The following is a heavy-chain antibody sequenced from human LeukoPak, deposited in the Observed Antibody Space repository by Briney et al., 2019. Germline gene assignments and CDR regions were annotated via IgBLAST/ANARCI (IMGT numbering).Heavy chain of an antibody. Sequence: GGSLRLSCAASGFTFSNAWMSWVRQAPGKGLEWVGRIKSKTDGGTTDYATPVKGRFTISRDDSKNTLYLQMNSLKTEDTAVYYCTTLVGARTEADYWGQGTLVTVSS. D-gene: IGHD1-26*01. CDR3: TTLVGARTEADY. J-gene: IGHJ4*02. CDR2: IKSKTDGGTT. V-gene: IGHV3-15*01. CDR1: GFTFSNAW.